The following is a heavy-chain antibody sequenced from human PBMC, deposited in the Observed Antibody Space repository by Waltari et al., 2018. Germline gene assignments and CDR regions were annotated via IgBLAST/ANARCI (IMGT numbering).Heavy chain of an antibody. Sequence: EVQLLESGGGLVQPGGSLRLSCAASGFTFSSYAMSWVRQAPGKGLEWVSVIYSGGSTYYADSVKGRFTISRDNSKNTLYLQMNSLRAEDTAVYYCAGTVSGWGDYFDYWGQGTTVTVSS. CDR3: AGTVSGWGDYFDY. J-gene: IGHJ4*03. CDR2: IYSGGST. V-gene: IGHV3-23*03. D-gene: IGHD6-19*01. CDR1: GFTFSSYA.